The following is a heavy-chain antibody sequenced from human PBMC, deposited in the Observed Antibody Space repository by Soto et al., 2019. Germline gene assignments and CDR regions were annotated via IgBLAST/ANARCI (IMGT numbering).Heavy chain of an antibody. V-gene: IGHV2-5*02. CDR2: IYWDDDK. Sequence: QITLKESGPTLVKPTQTLTLTCTFSGFSLSTSGVRVGWIRQPPGKALEWLALIYWDDDKRYRPSLKSRLTIIQXKXTNQVVLTMTNMDPVDTAAYYCARCMYISDWSKFDYWGQGTLVTVSS. J-gene: IGHJ4*02. CDR1: GFSLSTSGVR. D-gene: IGHD6-19*01. CDR3: ARCMYISDWSKFDY.